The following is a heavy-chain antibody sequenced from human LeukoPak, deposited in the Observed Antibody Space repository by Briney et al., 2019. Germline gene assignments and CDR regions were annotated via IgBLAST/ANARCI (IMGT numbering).Heavy chain of an antibody. CDR2: LHTTGGT. D-gene: IGHD5-12*01. V-gene: IGHV4-61*02. J-gene: IGHJ3*01. CDR1: GASISSGNYY. Sequence: PSETLSLTCIVSGASISSGNYYWTWIRQPAGKGLEWIGRLHTTGGTNYNPSFKSRLSISGDTSKNQFSLQLSSVTAADTAVYYCARYRYSGYDDAFDVWGQGTMVTVSS. CDR3: ARYRYSGYDDAFDV.